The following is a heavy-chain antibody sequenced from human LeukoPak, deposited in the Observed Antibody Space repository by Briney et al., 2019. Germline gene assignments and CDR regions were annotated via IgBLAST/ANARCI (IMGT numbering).Heavy chain of an antibody. CDR2: ISGSGGST. D-gene: IGHD5-12*01. CDR1: GFTFSSYA. Sequence: GGSLRLSCAASGFTFSSYAMSWVRQAPGKGLEWVSAISGSGGSTYYADSVKGRFTISRDNSKNTLYLQMNSLRAEDTAVYYCAKAKDWATSNSYYFDYWGQGTLVTVSS. CDR3: AKAKDWATSNSYYFDY. V-gene: IGHV3-23*01. J-gene: IGHJ4*02.